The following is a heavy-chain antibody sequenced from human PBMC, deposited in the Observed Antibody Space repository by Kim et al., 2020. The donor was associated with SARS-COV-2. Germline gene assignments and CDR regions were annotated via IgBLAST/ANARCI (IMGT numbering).Heavy chain of an antibody. J-gene: IGHJ5*02. Sequence: SETLSLTCTVSGYSISSGYYWGWIRQPPGKGLEWIGSIYHSGSTYYNPSLKSRVTISVDTSKNQFSLKLSSVTAADTAVYYCARDRDDYGDYVGSWFDPWGQGTLVTVSS. CDR3: ARDRDDYGDYVGSWFDP. D-gene: IGHD4-17*01. V-gene: IGHV4-38-2*02. CDR1: GYSISSGYY. CDR2: IYHSGST.